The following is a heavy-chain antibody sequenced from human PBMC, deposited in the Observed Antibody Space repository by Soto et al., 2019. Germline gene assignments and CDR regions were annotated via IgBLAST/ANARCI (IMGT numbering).Heavy chain of an antibody. V-gene: IGHV3-30-3*01. D-gene: IGHD2-15*01. Sequence: QVQLVESGGGVVQPGRSLRLSCAASGFTFSSYAMHWVRQAPGKGLEWVAVISYDGSNKYYADSVKGRFTISRDNSKNTLCRKMNSTGAENTAVYYWARGIVVVVAATPGIGFDYWGRGTLVTVSS. CDR2: ISYDGSNK. J-gene: IGHJ4*02. CDR3: ARGIVVVVAATPGIGFDY. CDR1: GFTFSSYA.